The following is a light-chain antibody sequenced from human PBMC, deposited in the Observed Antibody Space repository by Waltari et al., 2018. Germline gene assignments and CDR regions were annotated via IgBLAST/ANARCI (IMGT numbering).Light chain of an antibody. CDR3: QQYGSSPWT. J-gene: IGKJ1*01. CDR1: QSVSSSY. Sequence: EIVVTQSPGTLSLSPGERATLSCRASQSVSSSYLGWYQQKPGQAPRVLIHGASNRATGIPDRLSGSGSGTDFTLTISRLEPEDFAVYYCQQYGSSPWTFGQGTKVEIK. V-gene: IGKV3-20*01. CDR2: GAS.